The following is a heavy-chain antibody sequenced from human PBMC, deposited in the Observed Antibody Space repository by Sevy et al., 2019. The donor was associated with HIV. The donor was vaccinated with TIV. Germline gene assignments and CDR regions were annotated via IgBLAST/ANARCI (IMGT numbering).Heavy chain of an antibody. Sequence: GGSLRLSCAASGLPFSRYEMNWVRQAPGKGLEWVSYIRNTGSVTYYADSVKGRFTISRDNAKNLLYLQMNSLRAEDTAVDYYAVSLRGWFPDGDYWGQGTLVTVSS. D-gene: IGHD6-19*01. CDR1: GLPFSRYE. CDR2: IRNTGSVT. CDR3: AVSLRGWFPDGDY. V-gene: IGHV3-48*03. J-gene: IGHJ4*02.